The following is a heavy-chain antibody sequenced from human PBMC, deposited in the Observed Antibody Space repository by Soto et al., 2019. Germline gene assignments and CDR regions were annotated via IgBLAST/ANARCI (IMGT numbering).Heavy chain of an antibody. CDR2: ILSDGSNE. D-gene: IGHD2-8*01. CDR1: GFTFSTYG. J-gene: IGHJ3*02. Sequence: LRLSCAASGFTFSTYGMHWVRQAPGKGLEWVAVILSDGSNEYYADSVKGRFTISRDNSKNTLWLQMNSLTAEDTAVYYCVRGDDRPANGLDIWGQGTLVIVSS. V-gene: IGHV3-33*05. CDR3: VRGDDRPANGLDI.